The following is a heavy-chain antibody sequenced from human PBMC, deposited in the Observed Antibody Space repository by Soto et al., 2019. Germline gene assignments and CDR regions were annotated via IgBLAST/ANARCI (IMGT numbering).Heavy chain of an antibody. CDR1: GGSISSYY. CDR3: ARNREYSGYVGYHYYMDV. D-gene: IGHD5-12*01. CDR2: IYYSGST. V-gene: IGHV4-59*01. J-gene: IGHJ6*03. Sequence: QVQLQESGPGLVKPSETLSLTCTVSGGSISSYYWSWIRQPPGKGLEWIGYIYYSGSTNYNPSLKSRVTISVDTSKNQFSLKLSSVTAADTAVYYCARNREYSGYVGYHYYMDVWGKGTTVTVSS.